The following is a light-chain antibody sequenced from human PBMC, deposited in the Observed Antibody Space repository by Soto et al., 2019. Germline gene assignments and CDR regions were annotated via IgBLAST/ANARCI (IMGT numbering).Light chain of an antibody. CDR2: AAS. Sequence: IQMTQTPSSLSASTGDRVTITCRASQGISSYLAWYQQKPGKAPKLLIYAASTLQSGVPSRFSGSGSGTDFTLTISCLQSEDFATYYCQQYYSYPLTFGGGTKVDIK. J-gene: IGKJ4*01. CDR3: QQYYSYPLT. V-gene: IGKV1-8*01. CDR1: QGISSY.